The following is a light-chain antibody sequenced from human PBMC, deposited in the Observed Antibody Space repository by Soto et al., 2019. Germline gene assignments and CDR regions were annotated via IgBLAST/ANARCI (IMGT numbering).Light chain of an antibody. CDR3: QQYNNWPPT. V-gene: IGKV3-15*01. CDR2: GAS. J-gene: IGKJ5*01. Sequence: EIVMTQSPATLSVSPGERATLSCRATQSVSSNLAWYQQKPGQAPRLLIDGASTRATGIPARFSGSRSGTEFPLTISSLQSEDFAVYYCQQYNNWPPTFGQGTRLEIK. CDR1: QSVSSN.